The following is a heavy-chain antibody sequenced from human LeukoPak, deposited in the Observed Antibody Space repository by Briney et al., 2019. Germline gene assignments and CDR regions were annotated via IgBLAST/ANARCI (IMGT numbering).Heavy chain of an antibody. Sequence: ASVKVSCKASGYTFTGYYMHWVRQAPGQGLEWMGWINPNSGGTNYAQKFQGRVTMTRDMSISTAYMELSRLRSDDTAVYYCARGPASLLWFGELLRGPLFDYWGQGTLVTVSS. CDR2: INPNSGGT. CDR3: ARGPASLLWFGELLRGPLFDY. J-gene: IGHJ4*02. D-gene: IGHD3-10*01. V-gene: IGHV1-2*02. CDR1: GYTFTGYY.